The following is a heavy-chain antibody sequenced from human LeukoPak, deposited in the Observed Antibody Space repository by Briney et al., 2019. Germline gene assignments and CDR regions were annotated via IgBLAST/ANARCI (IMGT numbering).Heavy chain of an antibody. CDR3: AKRPVRGDDAFDI. V-gene: IGHV3-30*02. CDR1: GFTFSSYG. Sequence: GGSLRLSCAASGFTFSSYGMHWVRQAPGKGLEWVAFIRYDGSNKYYADSVKGRFTISRDNSKNTLYLQMNSLRAEDTAVYYCAKRPVRGDDAFDIWGQGTMVTVSS. D-gene: IGHD3-10*01. CDR2: IRYDGSNK. J-gene: IGHJ3*02.